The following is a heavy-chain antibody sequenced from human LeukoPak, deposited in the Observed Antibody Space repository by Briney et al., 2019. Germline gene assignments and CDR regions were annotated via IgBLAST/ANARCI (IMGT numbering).Heavy chain of an antibody. Sequence: GASVKVSCKASGYTFTSYYMHWVRQAPGQGLEWMGIINPSGGSTIYAQKLQGRVTMTTDTSTSTAYMELRSLRSDDTAVYYCARDPIRFLEWLPDYWGQGTLVTVSS. CDR1: GYTFTSYY. J-gene: IGHJ4*02. CDR2: INPSGGST. D-gene: IGHD3-3*01. CDR3: ARDPIRFLEWLPDY. V-gene: IGHV1-46*01.